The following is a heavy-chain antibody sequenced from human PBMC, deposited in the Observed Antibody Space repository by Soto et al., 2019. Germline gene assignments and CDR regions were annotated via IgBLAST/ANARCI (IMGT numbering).Heavy chain of an antibody. D-gene: IGHD5-12*01. CDR2: IYSGGTT. CDR1: GFTVSSNY. Sequence: QLVESGGGLVQPGGSLRLSCAASGFTVSSNYMSWVRQAPGKGLEWVSVIYSGGTTYYADSVKGRFTISRHNSENTLYLQMNSLTAEDTAVYYCAGRYSGYDFVDYWGQGTLVTVSS. V-gene: IGHV3-53*04. J-gene: IGHJ4*02. CDR3: AGRYSGYDFVDY.